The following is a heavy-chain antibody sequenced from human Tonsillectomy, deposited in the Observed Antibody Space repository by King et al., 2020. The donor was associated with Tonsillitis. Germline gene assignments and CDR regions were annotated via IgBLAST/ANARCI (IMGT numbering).Heavy chain of an antibody. V-gene: IGHV3-21*01. D-gene: IGHD3-10*01. Sequence: VQLVESGGGLVKPGGSLRLSCAASGFTFNSYSMSWVRQAPGKGLEWVSSISSSSSDIYYVDSVKGRFTISRDNAKNSLYLQMNSLRAEDTAVYYCARVLFRYGSGTINWFDPWGQGTLVTVSS. CDR3: ARVLFRYGSGTINWFDP. CDR1: GFTFNSYS. J-gene: IGHJ5*02. CDR2: ISSSSSDI.